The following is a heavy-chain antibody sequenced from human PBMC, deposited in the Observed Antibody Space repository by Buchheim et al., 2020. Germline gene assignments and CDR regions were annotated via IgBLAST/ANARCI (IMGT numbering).Heavy chain of an antibody. CDR2: INPSSGAT. V-gene: IGHV1-2*02. Sequence: QVHLVQSGAEVKKPGASVKVSCKTSGFTFSGFYMHWVRQAPGQGLEWMGWINPSSGATNCAQQFQDRVTMPRDTSINTASMELTRLRSDDTAVYYCAKRFYDYSGYDLWAFDIWGQGT. J-gene: IGHJ3*02. CDR1: GFTFSGFY. D-gene: IGHD3-22*01. CDR3: AKRFYDYSGYDLWAFDI.